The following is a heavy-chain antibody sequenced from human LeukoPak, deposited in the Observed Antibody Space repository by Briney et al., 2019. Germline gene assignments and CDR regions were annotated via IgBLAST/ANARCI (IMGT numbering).Heavy chain of an antibody. D-gene: IGHD3-22*01. Sequence: SVKVSCKASGGTFSSYAISWVRQAPGQGLEWMGGIIPIFGTANYAQKFQGRVTITADESTSTAYMELRSLRSDDTAVYYCARLGYYDSSGYSYWGQGTLVTVSS. CDR2: IIPIFGTA. J-gene: IGHJ4*02. V-gene: IGHV1-69*13. CDR1: GGTFSSYA. CDR3: ARLGYYDSSGYSY.